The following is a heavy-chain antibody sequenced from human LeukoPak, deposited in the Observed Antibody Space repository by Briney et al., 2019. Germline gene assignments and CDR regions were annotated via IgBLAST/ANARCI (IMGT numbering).Heavy chain of an antibody. J-gene: IGHJ4*02. CDR1: GFTFSSYE. D-gene: IGHD3-22*01. Sequence: GGSLRLSCAASGFTFSSYEMNWLRQTPVKDLEWISYINGRGTTFYYADSVKGRFTISRDNAQNSLYLQMNSLRAEDTAVYYCAKGRAGNYYYDSSDYWGQGTLVTVSS. CDR3: AKGRAGNYYYDSSDY. CDR2: INGRGTTF. V-gene: IGHV3-48*03.